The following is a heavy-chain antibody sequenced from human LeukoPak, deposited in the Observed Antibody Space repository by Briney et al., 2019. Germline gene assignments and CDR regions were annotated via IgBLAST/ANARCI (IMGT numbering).Heavy chain of an antibody. Sequence: PGGSLRLSCAASGFTFSSYAMSWVRQAPGKGLEWVSAISGSGGSTYYADSVKGRFTISRDNFKNTLYLQMNSLRAEDTAVYYCAKFWRGYYSKYYFDYWGQGTLVTVSS. CDR2: ISGSGGST. CDR1: GFTFSSYA. J-gene: IGHJ4*02. V-gene: IGHV3-23*01. CDR3: AKFWRGYYSKYYFDY. D-gene: IGHD3-3*01.